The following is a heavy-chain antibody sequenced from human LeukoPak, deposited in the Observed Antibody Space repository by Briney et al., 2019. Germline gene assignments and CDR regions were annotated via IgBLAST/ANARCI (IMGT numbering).Heavy chain of an antibody. CDR3: TRAYNHAYDY. D-gene: IGHD5-18*01. Sequence: SQILSLTCAISGDSVSSNSVGWHWIRQSPSRGLEWLGRTYYRSKWSNDYAASVKGRISISPDSSKNQFSLQLNSVTPEDTAVYYCTRAYNHAYDYWGQGTLVTVSS. CDR1: GDSVSSNSVG. V-gene: IGHV6-1*01. CDR2: TYYRSKWSN. J-gene: IGHJ4*02.